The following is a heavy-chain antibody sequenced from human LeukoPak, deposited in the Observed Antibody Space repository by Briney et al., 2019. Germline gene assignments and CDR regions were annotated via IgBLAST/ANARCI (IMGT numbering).Heavy chain of an antibody. J-gene: IGHJ5*02. D-gene: IGHD3-10*01. Sequence: ASVNVSCKASGHTFTNYGITWVRQAPGQGLEWMGWISAYNGNTNYAQKFQGRVTMTRDTSISTAYMELSRLRSDDTAVYYCARGGGFGELWGNPNWFDPWGQGTLVTVSS. CDR2: ISAYNGNT. V-gene: IGHV1-18*01. CDR3: ARGGGFGELWGNPNWFDP. CDR1: GHTFTNYG.